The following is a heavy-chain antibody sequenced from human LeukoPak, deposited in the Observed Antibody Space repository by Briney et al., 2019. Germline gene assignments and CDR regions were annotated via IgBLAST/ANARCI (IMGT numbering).Heavy chain of an antibody. Sequence: GGSLRLSCSASGFTFSGYAMHWVRQAPGKGLEYVSVITGNGAYTYYADSVKGRFTVSRDNSKNTLYLQMSSLRTEDTAVYYCVKGGQYSSSSHFDYWGQGTLVTVSS. V-gene: IGHV3-64D*09. CDR1: GFTFSGYA. D-gene: IGHD6-6*01. CDR3: VKGGQYSSSSHFDY. CDR2: ITGNGAYT. J-gene: IGHJ4*02.